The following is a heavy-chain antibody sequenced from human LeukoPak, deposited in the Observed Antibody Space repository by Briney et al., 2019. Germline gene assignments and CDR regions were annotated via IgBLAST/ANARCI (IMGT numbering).Heavy chain of an antibody. V-gene: IGHV3-7*01. Sequence: PGGSLRLSCAASGFTFSSYAMSWVRRAPGKGLEWVANVRKDESVKHYVDSVKGRFTISRDNARNLLYLQMNSLRPEDTAVCFCARDDNYYDSSDYFYDAFTIWGQGTMVTVSS. CDR2: VRKDESVK. CDR1: GFTFSSYA. J-gene: IGHJ3*02. D-gene: IGHD3-22*01. CDR3: ARDDNYYDSSDYFYDAFTI.